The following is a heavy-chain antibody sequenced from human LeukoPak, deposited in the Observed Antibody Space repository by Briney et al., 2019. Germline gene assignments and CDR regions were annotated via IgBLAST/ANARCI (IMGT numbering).Heavy chain of an antibody. CDR1: DDSFSSHY. J-gene: IGHJ3*02. CDR3: ARDLVTVTKGFDI. D-gene: IGHD4-17*01. V-gene: IGHV4-59*11. CDR2: ISYIGST. Sequence: SETLSLTCAVSDDSFSSHYWTWIRQPPGKGLEWTGYISYIGSTNYNPSLKSRVTISIDTSRNQFSLRLSSVTAADTAVYYCARDLVTVTKGFDIWGQGTMVSVSS.